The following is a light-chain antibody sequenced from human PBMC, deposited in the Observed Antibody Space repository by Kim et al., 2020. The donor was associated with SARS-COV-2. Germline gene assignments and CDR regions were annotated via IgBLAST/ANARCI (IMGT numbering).Light chain of an antibody. CDR3: KSRVSSGKVV. Sequence: SSELTQDPAVSVALGQTVRITCQGDSLRRYYASWYQQKPGQAPVLVIYGKNNRPSGIPDRFSGSSSGNTASLTITGAQAEEEADYYCKSRVSSGKVVFGRGTKLTVL. CDR1: SLRRYY. CDR2: GKN. J-gene: IGLJ2*01. V-gene: IGLV3-19*01.